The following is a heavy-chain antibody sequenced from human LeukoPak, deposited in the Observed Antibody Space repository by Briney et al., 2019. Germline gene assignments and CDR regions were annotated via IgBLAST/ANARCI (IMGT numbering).Heavy chain of an antibody. J-gene: IGHJ4*02. V-gene: IGHV3-20*04. Sequence: PGGSLRLSRAASGFTFDDYGMSWVRQAPGKGLEWVSGINWNGVSTGYADSVKGRFTISRDNAKNSLYLQMNSLRAEDTALYYCARPGAGKLDFDYWGQGTLVTVSS. CDR1: GFTFDDYG. D-gene: IGHD6-13*01. CDR3: ARPGAGKLDFDY. CDR2: INWNGVST.